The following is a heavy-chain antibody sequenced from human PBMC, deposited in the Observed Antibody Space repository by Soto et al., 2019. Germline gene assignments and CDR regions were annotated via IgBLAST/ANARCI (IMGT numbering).Heavy chain of an antibody. CDR2: IEYDGGNK. CDR3: ARDGAPSQWFMDV. CDR1: GFTFRTYA. V-gene: IGHV3-30-3*01. Sequence: QVQLVESGGGVVQPGRSLRLSCAASGFTFRTYAMYWVRQAPGKGLEWVAVIEYDGGNKYYADSVRGRFTISRDNSKNTLILKMNSLRIEDTAVYYCARDGAPSQWFMDVWGQGTTVTVSS. D-gene: IGHD3-22*01. J-gene: IGHJ6*02.